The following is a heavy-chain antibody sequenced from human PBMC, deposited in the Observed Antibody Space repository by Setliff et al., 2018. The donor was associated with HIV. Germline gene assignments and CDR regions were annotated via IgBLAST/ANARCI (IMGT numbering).Heavy chain of an antibody. CDR3: ARHGHFYDSSSSDAFDI. J-gene: IGHJ3*02. CDR1: GGSISTYY. CDR2: VSYSGST. V-gene: IGHV4-59*08. D-gene: IGHD3-22*01. Sequence: SETLSLTCNVSGGSISTYYWSWIRQPPGKGLEWLGYVSYSGSTNFNPSLESRLSMSVDMSKNPFSLKLRSVTAADTAVNYCARHGHFYDSSSSDAFDIWGHGTMVTVSS.